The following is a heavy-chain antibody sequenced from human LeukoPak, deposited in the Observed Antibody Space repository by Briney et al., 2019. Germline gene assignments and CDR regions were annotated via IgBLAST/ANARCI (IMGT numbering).Heavy chain of an antibody. CDR2: IKEDGSET. CDR1: VFIFKKYW. CDR3: AKETPRRGETRDGYR. Sequence: GGSLRLSCAASVFIFKKYWMNWVRQVPGKGLECMANIKEDGSETYYADSVKGRFTISRDNPKNLLFLQINSLRVEDTAVYYCAKETPRRGETRDGYRWGQGTVVTVSS. D-gene: IGHD5-24*01. V-gene: IGHV3-7*01. J-gene: IGHJ4*02.